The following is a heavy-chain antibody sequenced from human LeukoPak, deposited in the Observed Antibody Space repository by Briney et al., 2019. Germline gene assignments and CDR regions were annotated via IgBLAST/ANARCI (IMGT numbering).Heavy chain of an antibody. CDR3: AKPFGFLEWLYGGYFDS. V-gene: IGHV3-23*01. J-gene: IGHJ4*02. D-gene: IGHD3-3*01. CDR1: SFTFSSYW. Sequence: GGSLRLSCAASSFTFSSYWMSWVRQAPGKGLEWVSAVSSDGINTYYTDSLKGRFTISRDNSKNTVFLQMHSLTAEDTAVYYCAKPFGFLEWLYGGYFDSWGQGTLVTVSS. CDR2: VSSDGINT.